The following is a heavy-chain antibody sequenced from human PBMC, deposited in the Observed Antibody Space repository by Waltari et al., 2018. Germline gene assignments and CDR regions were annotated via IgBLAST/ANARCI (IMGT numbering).Heavy chain of an antibody. CDR3: ARGHRYSSSWFNLDDSSGYNWFDP. J-gene: IGHJ5*02. CDR1: GGSFSGYY. Sequence: QVQLQQWGAGLLKPSETLSLTCAVYGGSFSGYYWSWIRQPPGKGLEWMGEINHSGSTNYNPSLKSRVTISVDTSKNQFSLKLSSVTAADTAVYYCARGHRYSSSWFNLDDSSGYNWFDPWGQGTLVTVSS. V-gene: IGHV4-34*01. D-gene: IGHD6-13*01. CDR2: INHSGST.